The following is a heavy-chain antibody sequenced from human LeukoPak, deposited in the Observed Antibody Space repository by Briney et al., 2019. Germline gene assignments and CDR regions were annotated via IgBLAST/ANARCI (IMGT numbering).Heavy chain of an antibody. D-gene: IGHD3-9*01. CDR2: IYSGGST. CDR3: ARDRYYDILTGYYYYFDY. CDR1: GFTVSSNY. Sequence: PGGSLRLSCAASGFTVSSNYMSRVRQAPGKGLEWVSVIYSGGSTYYADSVKGRFTISRDNSKNTLYLQMNSLRAEDTAVYYCARDRYYDILTGYYYYFDYWGQGTLVTVSS. J-gene: IGHJ4*02. V-gene: IGHV3-53*01.